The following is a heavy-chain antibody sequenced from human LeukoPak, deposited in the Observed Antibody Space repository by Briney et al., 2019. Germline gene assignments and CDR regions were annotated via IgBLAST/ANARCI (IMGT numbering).Heavy chain of an antibody. J-gene: IGHJ4*02. V-gene: IGHV5-51*01. Sequence: GESLKISCKGSGYRFTSYWIAWVRQMPGKGLEWMGSIYPGDSDTRYSPSFQGQVTISADKSSSTAYLQWSSLKASGTAMYYCARRLYSYGYSDYWGQGTLVTVSS. D-gene: IGHD5-18*01. CDR2: IYPGDSDT. CDR3: ARRLYSYGYSDY. CDR1: GYRFTSYW.